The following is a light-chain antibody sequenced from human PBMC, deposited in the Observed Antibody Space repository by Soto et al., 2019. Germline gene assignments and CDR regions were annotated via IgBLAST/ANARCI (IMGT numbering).Light chain of an antibody. Sequence: EIVLTQSPATLSLSPGERATLSCRASQSVSSYLAWYQQKPGQAPRLLIYDASNRATGIPARFSGSGSGTDFTLTISSLEPEDFAVYYCQQRNLGVTFGQGTRLEIK. CDR2: DAS. CDR3: QQRNLGVT. V-gene: IGKV3-11*01. J-gene: IGKJ5*01. CDR1: QSVSSY.